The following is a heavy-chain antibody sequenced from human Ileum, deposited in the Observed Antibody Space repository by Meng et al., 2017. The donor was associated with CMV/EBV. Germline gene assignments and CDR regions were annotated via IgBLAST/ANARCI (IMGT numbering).Heavy chain of an antibody. CDR3: ARGADTAMARGLDY. J-gene: IGHJ4*02. Sequence: QEQFKESGPRLVKPPEPPPLTCIVSGGSISSYFWTWIRQPAEKRLEWIGRIYTSGSTNYNPSLKSRVTMSVDTTKNHFSLNLSSVTAADTAVYYCARGADTAMARGLDYWGQGMLVTVSS. CDR1: GGSISSYF. D-gene: IGHD5-18*01. CDR2: IYTSGST. V-gene: IGHV4-4*07.